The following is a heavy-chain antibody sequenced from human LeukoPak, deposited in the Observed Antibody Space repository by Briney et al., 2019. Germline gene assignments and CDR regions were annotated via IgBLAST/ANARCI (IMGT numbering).Heavy chain of an antibody. CDR3: AREDSGSYYNYYYFYMDV. Sequence: PSETLFLTCSVSGGSFSSYFWSWVRQPAGKGLEWIGRIYPSGNTNYNPSLKSRVTLSVDTSKTQFSLRLSSVTAADTAVYYCAREDSGSYYNYYYFYMDVWGKGTTVTISS. D-gene: IGHD3-10*01. J-gene: IGHJ6*03. CDR1: GGSFSSYF. V-gene: IGHV4-4*07. CDR2: IYPSGNT.